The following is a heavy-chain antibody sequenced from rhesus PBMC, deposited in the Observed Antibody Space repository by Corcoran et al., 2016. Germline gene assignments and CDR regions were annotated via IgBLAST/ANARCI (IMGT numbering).Heavy chain of an antibody. Sequence: EVQLVESGGGLAKPGGSLRLSCAASGFTFSSYWMNWVRQAPGKGLGWVSGITSGGGSKYYADSVKGRFTSARDNSKNTLSLQMNSLRAEDTAVYYCAKKGVPTGVDYWGQGVLVTVSS. CDR1: GFTFSSYW. CDR2: ITSGGGSK. D-gene: IGHD3-34*01. J-gene: IGHJ4*01. V-gene: IGHV3S25*01. CDR3: AKKGVPTGVDY.